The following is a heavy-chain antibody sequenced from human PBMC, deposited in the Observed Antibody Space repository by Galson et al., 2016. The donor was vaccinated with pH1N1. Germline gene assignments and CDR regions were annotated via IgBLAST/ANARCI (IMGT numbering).Heavy chain of an antibody. J-gene: IGHJ4*02. D-gene: IGHD6-6*01. Sequence: SETLSLTCTVSGGSISTSSYYWGWIRQAPGKGLEWIGSIYYNGYDFYNPSLKSRLAISIDTSKNQFSLHLSSVTAAETAVYYCARHGVPLSSSSFVLDSRGQGTLVTVSS. CDR3: ARHGVPLSSSSFVLDS. CDR1: GGSISTSSYY. CDR2: IYYNGYD. V-gene: IGHV4-39*01.